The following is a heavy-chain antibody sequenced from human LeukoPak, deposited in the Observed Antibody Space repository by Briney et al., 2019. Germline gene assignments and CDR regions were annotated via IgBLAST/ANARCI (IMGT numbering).Heavy chain of an antibody. D-gene: IGHD5-18*01. CDR3: ARGTGYSVVDY. V-gene: IGHV3-74*01. J-gene: IGHJ4*02. CDR2: INSDGRST. CDR1: GFTFSSYW. Sequence: PGGSLRLSGAASGFTFSSYWMHWVRQAPGKGLLWVSRINSDGRSTSHADSVKGRFTISRDNAKNTLYLQMNSLRAEDTAVYYCARGTGYSVVDYWGQGTLVTVSS.